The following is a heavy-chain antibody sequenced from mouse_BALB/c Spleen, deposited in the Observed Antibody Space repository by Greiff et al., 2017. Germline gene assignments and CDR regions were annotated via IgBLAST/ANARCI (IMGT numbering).Heavy chain of an antibody. CDR2: INPSSGYT. V-gene: IGHV1-4*01. Sequence: QVQLQQSGAELARPGASVKMSCKASGYTFTSYTMHWVKQRPGQGLEWIGYINPSSGYTNYNQKFKDKATLTADKSSSTAYMQLSSLTSEDSAVYYCASYYYGSSYGWYFDVWGAGTTVTVSS. CDR1: GYTFTSYT. CDR3: ASYYYGSSYGWYFDV. J-gene: IGHJ1*01. D-gene: IGHD1-1*01.